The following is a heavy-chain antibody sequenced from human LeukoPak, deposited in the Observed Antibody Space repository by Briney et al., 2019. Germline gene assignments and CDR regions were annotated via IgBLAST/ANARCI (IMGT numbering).Heavy chain of an antibody. D-gene: IGHD2-15*01. CDR1: GGTFISYA. CDR2: IIPIFGTP. CDR3: ARDTVVAATMAAFDI. V-gene: IGHV1-69*05. Sequence: VASVKVSCKASGGTFISYAISWVRQAPGQGREWMGGIIPIFGTPNYAQKFQGRVTITTDESTSTPYMELSSLRSEDTAVYYCARDTVVAATMAAFDIWGQGTMVTVSS. J-gene: IGHJ3*02.